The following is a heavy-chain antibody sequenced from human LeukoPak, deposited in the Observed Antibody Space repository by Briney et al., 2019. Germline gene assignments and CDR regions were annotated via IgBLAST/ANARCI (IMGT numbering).Heavy chain of an antibody. J-gene: IGHJ5*02. V-gene: IGHV1-24*01. D-gene: IGHD3-3*01. Sequence: ASVKVSCKVSGYTLTELSMHWVRQAPGEGLEWMGGFDPEDGETIYAQKFQGRVTMTEDTSTDTAYMELSSLRSEDTAVYYCATSLRFLEWLPRGNWFDPWGQGTLVTVPS. CDR2: FDPEDGET. CDR1: GYTLTELS. CDR3: ATSLRFLEWLPRGNWFDP.